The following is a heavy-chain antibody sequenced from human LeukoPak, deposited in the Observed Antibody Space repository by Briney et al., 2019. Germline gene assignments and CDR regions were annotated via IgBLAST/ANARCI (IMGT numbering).Heavy chain of an antibody. V-gene: IGHV3-15*01. CDR2: LKSKADGGTT. CDR3: ATFLITMVRGSREYFDY. Sequence: PGGSLRLSCAASGVTLSNAWMGWVRQTPERRLEWVGRLKSKADGGTTDYAAPVKGRFTVSRDDSTNTLYLQMNSLKTEDTAVYYCATFLITMVRGSREYFDYWGQGTLVTVSS. D-gene: IGHD3-10*01. CDR1: GVTLSNAW. J-gene: IGHJ4*02.